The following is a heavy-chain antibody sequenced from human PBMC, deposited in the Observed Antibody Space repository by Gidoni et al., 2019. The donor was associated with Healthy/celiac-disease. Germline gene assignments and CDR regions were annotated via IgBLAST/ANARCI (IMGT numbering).Heavy chain of an antibody. J-gene: IGHJ6*02. CDR2: ISYDGSNK. CDR1: GFTFSSYG. Sequence: QVQLVESGGGVVQPGRSLRLSCAASGFTFSSYGMHWVRQAPGKGLEWVAVISYDGSNKDYADSVKGRFTISRDNSKNTLYLQMNSLRAEDTAVYYCAKDPGAYCSGGSCSNYYGMDVWGQGTTVTVSS. D-gene: IGHD2-15*01. CDR3: AKDPGAYCSGGSCSNYYGMDV. V-gene: IGHV3-30*18.